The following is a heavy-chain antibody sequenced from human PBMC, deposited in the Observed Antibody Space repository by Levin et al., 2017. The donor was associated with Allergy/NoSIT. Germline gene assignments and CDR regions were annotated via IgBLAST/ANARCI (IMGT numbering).Heavy chain of an antibody. CDR1: GGSISSGGYY. J-gene: IGHJ6*02. Sequence: SETLSLTCTVSGGSISSGGYYWSWIRQHPGKGLEWIGYIYYSGSTYYNPSLKSRVTISVDTSKNQFSLKLSSVTAADTAVYYCARTSVVPAEHPYGMDVWGQGTTVTVSS. V-gene: IGHV4-31*03. CDR2: IYYSGST. CDR3: ARTSVVPAEHPYGMDV. D-gene: IGHD2-2*01.